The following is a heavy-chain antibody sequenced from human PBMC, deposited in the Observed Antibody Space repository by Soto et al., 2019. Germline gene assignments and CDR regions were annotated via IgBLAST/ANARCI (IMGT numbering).Heavy chain of an antibody. CDR1: GFTFNNYA. V-gene: IGHV3-23*01. J-gene: IGHJ4*02. Sequence: EVQLLESGGGLVQPGGSLRLSCAASGFTFNNYAMTWVRQAPGKGLEWVSAISGGGDTTSYADSVKGRFTVSRDGSKKTLYLQMSSLRAEDTALYYCAKGRGGSGSISTRVDFWGQGTLVTVSS. D-gene: IGHD3-10*01. CDR3: AKGRGGSGSISTRVDF. CDR2: ISGGGDTT.